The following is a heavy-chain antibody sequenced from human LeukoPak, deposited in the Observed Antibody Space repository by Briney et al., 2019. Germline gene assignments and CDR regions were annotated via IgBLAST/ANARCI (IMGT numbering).Heavy chain of an antibody. CDR2: ISSSSSYI. Sequence: GGSLRLSCAASGFTFSSYSMNWVRQAPGKGLEWVSSISSSSSYIYYADSVKGRFTISRDNAKNPLYLQMNSLRAEDTAVYYCARDFVAAAGRYDYWGQGTLVTVSS. CDR1: GFTFSSYS. J-gene: IGHJ4*02. V-gene: IGHV3-21*01. D-gene: IGHD6-13*01. CDR3: ARDFVAAAGRYDY.